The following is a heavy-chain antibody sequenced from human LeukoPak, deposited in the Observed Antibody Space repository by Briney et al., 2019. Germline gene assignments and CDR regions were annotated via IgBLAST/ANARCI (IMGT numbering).Heavy chain of an antibody. Sequence: GASVKVSCKASGGTFSSYAINWVRQAPGQGLEWMGGIIPIFGTANYAQKFQGRVTITADESTSTAYMHLSSRKSEDTAVYYCATRLRDYYGSGSRPFDYWGQGTLVTVSS. CDR1: GGTFSSYA. J-gene: IGHJ4*02. CDR3: ATRLRDYYGSGSRPFDY. CDR2: IIPIFGTA. D-gene: IGHD3-10*01. V-gene: IGHV1-69*13.